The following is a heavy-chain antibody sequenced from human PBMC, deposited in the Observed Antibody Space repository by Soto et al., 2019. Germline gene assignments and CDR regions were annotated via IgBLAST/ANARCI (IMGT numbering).Heavy chain of an antibody. CDR3: ARTIAAAFTLFDY. Sequence: GGSLRLSCAASGFTFSSYSMNWVRQAPGKGLEWVSSISSSSSYIYYADSVKGRFTISRDNAKNSLYLQMNSLRAEDTAVYYCARTIAAAFTLFDYWGQGTLVTVS. V-gene: IGHV3-21*01. CDR1: GFTFSSYS. J-gene: IGHJ4*02. CDR2: ISSSSSYI. D-gene: IGHD6-13*01.